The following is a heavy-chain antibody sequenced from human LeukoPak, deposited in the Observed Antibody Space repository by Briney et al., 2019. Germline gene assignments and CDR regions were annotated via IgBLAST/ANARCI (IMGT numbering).Heavy chain of an antibody. V-gene: IGHV4-59*08. Sequence: SETLSLTCTVSGGSISSYYWSWIRQPPGKGLEWIGYIYHSGSTYYNPSLKSRVTISVDTSKNQFSLKLSSVTAADTAVYYCARTLHYYDAFDIWGQGTMVTVSS. CDR3: ARTLHYYDAFDI. J-gene: IGHJ3*02. CDR2: IYHSGST. D-gene: IGHD3-10*01. CDR1: GGSISSYY.